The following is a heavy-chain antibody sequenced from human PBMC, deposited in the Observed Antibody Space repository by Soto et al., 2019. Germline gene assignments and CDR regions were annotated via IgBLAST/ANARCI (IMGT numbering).Heavy chain of an antibody. CDR1: GGSISSYY. Sequence: SETLSLTCTVSGGSISSYYWSWIRQPPGKGLEWIGYIYYSGSTNYNPSLKSRVTISVDTSKNQFSLKLSSVTAADTAVYYCARGLRRRGIKTGYYYYMDVWGKGTTVTVSS. D-gene: IGHD4-17*01. CDR2: IYYSGST. CDR3: ARGLRRRGIKTGYYYYMDV. J-gene: IGHJ6*03. V-gene: IGHV4-59*01.